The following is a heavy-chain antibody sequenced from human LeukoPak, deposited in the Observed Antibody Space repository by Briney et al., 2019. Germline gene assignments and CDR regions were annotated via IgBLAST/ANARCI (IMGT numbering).Heavy chain of an antibody. CDR1: GFTFTNYA. Sequence: GGSLRLSCAASGFTFTNYAMTWVRQAPGKGLEGVAATFGIGLDTYHADSVKGRFTISRDNSKSILYLQTNSLRVEDTAVYYCTKASAARCIGVFCYPFDHWGQGTLVTVSS. J-gene: IGHJ4*02. D-gene: IGHD2-15*01. CDR2: TFGIGLDT. V-gene: IGHV3-23*01. CDR3: TKASAARCIGVFCYPFDH.